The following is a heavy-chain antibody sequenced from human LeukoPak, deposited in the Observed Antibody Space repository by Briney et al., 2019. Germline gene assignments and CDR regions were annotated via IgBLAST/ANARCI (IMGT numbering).Heavy chain of an antibody. CDR3: ATTYSNYYYDYLDV. V-gene: IGHV4-34*01. Sequence: SETLSLTCAVYGDSFSGYYWSWIRQPPGKGLEWVGEINHSGITNYNPSLKSRVTISVDRSKNQFSLKLSSVTAADTAVYYCATTYSNYYYDYLDVWGKGTTVTVSS. D-gene: IGHD4-11*01. J-gene: IGHJ6*03. CDR2: INHSGIT. CDR1: GDSFSGYY.